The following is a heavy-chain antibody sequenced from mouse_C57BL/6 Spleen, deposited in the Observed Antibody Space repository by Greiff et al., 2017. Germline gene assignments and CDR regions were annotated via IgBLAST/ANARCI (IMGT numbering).Heavy chain of an antibody. V-gene: IGHV5-9*01. CDR2: ISGGGGNT. D-gene: IGHD1-1*01. J-gene: IGHJ2*01. CDR3: ARQRDYGSSFDY. CDR1: GFTFSSYT. Sequence: EVKLQESGGGLVKPGGSLKLSCAASGFTFSSYTMSWVRQTPEKRLEWVATISGGGGNTDYPNSVKGRFTISRDNAKNTLYLQMSSLRSEDTALYYCARQRDYGSSFDYWGQGTTLTVSS.